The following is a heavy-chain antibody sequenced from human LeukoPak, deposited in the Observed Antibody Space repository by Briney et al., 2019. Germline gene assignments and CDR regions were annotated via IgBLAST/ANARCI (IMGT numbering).Heavy chain of an antibody. V-gene: IGHV3-74*01. CDR3: ANPSPSRS. Sequence: GGSLRLSCAASEFTFSNYWMHWVRQAPGKGLVWVARINSDKSGATYADSVKGRFTISRDNAKNTLYLQMNSLRAEDTAVYYCANPSPSRSWGQGTLVTVSS. CDR2: INSDKSGA. D-gene: IGHD2-2*01. CDR1: EFTFSNYW. J-gene: IGHJ4*01.